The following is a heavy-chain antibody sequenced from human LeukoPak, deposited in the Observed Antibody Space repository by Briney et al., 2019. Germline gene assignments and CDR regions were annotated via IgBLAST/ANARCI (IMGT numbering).Heavy chain of an antibody. D-gene: IGHD3-22*01. CDR3: AKDTSYYYDSSGYYRN. CDR1: GFTFSSYA. J-gene: IGHJ4*02. V-gene: IGHV3-23*01. CDR2: ISGSGGST. Sequence: GGSLRLSCAASGFTFSSYAMSWVRQAPGKGLEWVSAISGSGGSTYYADSVKGRFTISRDNSKNTLYLQMNSLRAEDTAVYYCAKDTSYYYDSSGYYRNWGQGTLVTVSS.